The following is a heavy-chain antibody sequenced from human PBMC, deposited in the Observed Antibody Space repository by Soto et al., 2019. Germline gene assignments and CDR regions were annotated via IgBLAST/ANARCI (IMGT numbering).Heavy chain of an antibody. CDR3: ARRDSSGWYGHDDY. D-gene: IGHD6-19*01. CDR2: MNPNSGNT. Sequence: ASVKVSCKASGYTFTSYDINWLRQATGQGLEWMGWMNPNSGNTGYAQKFQGRVTMTRNTSISTAYMELSSLRSEDTAVYYCARRDSSGWYGHDDYWGQGTLVTVSS. V-gene: IGHV1-8*01. J-gene: IGHJ4*02. CDR1: GYTFTSYD.